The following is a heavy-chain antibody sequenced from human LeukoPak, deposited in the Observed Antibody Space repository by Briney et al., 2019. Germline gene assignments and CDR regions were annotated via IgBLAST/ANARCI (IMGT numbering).Heavy chain of an antibody. CDR2: IYYSGST. J-gene: IGHJ6*02. Sequence: PSETLSLTCTVSGGSISSSSYYWGWIRQPPGKGLEWIGSIYYSGSTYYNPSLKSRVTISVDTSKIQFSLKLSSVTAADTAVYYCAKEYYYDSSGYYRTYYYYYYGMDVWGQGTTVTVSS. CDR1: GGSISSSSYY. V-gene: IGHV4-39*01. CDR3: AKEYYYDSSGYYRTYYYYYYGMDV. D-gene: IGHD3-22*01.